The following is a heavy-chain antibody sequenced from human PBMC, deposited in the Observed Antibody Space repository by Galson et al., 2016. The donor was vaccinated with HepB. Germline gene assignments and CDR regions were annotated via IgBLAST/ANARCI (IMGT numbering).Heavy chain of an antibody. V-gene: IGHV2-5*01. CDR1: GFSLSTSGVG. D-gene: IGHD3-9*01. CDR3: AHSVLRYFDWLLYSDAFDI. CDR2: IYWNDNK. Sequence: VKPTQTLTLTCTFSGFSLSTSGVGVGWIRQPPGKALEWLALIYWNDNKRYSPSLKSRLTITMDPSKNQVVLTMTNMDPVDTATYYCAHSVLRYFDWLLYSDAFDIWGQGTMVTVSS. J-gene: IGHJ3*02.